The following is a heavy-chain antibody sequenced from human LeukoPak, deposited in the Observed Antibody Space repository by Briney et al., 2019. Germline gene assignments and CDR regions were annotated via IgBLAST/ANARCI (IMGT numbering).Heavy chain of an antibody. Sequence: GGSLRLSCAASGFTFSSYSMNWVRQAPGKRLEWVSYISSSSSTIYYADSVKGRFTISRDNAENSLYLHMNSLRAEDTAVYYCARLKNWGSSDYWGQGTLVTVSS. D-gene: IGHD7-27*01. V-gene: IGHV3-48*04. CDR2: ISSSSSTI. J-gene: IGHJ4*02. CDR1: GFTFSSYS. CDR3: ARLKNWGSSDY.